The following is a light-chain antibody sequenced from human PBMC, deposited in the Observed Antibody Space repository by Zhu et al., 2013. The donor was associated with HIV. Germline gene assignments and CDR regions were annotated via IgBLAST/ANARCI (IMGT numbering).Light chain of an antibody. J-gene: IGKJ4*01. Sequence: DIQLTQSPSFLSASVGDRVIIACRASQDIGRYLAWYQQKPGKAPNLLIYAASTRQSGVPSRFRASGSGTEFILSISGLQPDDSATYYCQQYNSYPFTFGGGTKVEI. CDR1: QDIGRY. CDR3: QQYNSYPFT. CDR2: AAS. V-gene: IGKV1-9*01.